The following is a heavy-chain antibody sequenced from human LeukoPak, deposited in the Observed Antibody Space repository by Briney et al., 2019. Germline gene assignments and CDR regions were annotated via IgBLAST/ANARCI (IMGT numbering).Heavy chain of an antibody. D-gene: IGHD2-2*01. Sequence: ASVKVSCKASGYTFTSYAMNWVRQAPGQGLEWMGWINTNTGNPTYAQGFTGRFVFSLDTSVSTAYLQISSLKAEDTAVYYCATYCSSTSCYGSWFDPWGLGTLVTVSS. CDR3: ATYCSSTSCYGSWFDP. CDR1: GYTFTSYA. J-gene: IGHJ5*02. CDR2: INTNTGNP. V-gene: IGHV7-4-1*02.